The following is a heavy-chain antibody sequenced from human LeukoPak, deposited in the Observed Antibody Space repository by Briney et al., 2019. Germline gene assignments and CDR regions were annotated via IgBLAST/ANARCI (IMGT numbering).Heavy chain of an antibody. J-gene: IGHJ3*02. CDR3: ARGGPIVVDRASAFDI. Sequence: QTGGSLRLSCAASGFTFSSYGVHWVRQAPGKGLEWVAVIWYDGSNKYYADSVKGRFTISRDNSKNTLYLQMNSLRAEDTAVYYCARGGPIVVDRASAFDIWGQGTMVTVSS. CDR1: GFTFSSYG. D-gene: IGHD3-22*01. CDR2: IWYDGSNK. V-gene: IGHV3-33*01.